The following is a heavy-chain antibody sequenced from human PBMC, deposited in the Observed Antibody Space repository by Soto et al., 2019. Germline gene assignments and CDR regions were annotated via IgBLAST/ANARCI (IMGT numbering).Heavy chain of an antibody. CDR2: IYNSGST. CDR1: GGSINNNGYF. Sequence: QVQLQESGPGVVEPSQTLSLTCTVSGGSINNNGYFWSWIRQPPGSALEWIGHIYNSGSTYSNPSLQSRRTISVDTSKNQFSLKLSSVTAADTAVYYCARGPSGDKVDYWGQGTLVTVSS. D-gene: IGHD1-26*01. J-gene: IGHJ4*02. CDR3: ARGPSGDKVDY. V-gene: IGHV4-30-4*01.